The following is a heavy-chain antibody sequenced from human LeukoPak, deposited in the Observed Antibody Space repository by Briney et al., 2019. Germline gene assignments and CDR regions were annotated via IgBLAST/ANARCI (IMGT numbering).Heavy chain of an antibody. V-gene: IGHV3-30*04. Sequence: GGSLRLSCAASGFTFSSYAMHWVRQAPGKGLEWVALISYDGSNKYYADSVKGRFTISRDNSKNTLYLQMNSLRAEDTAVYYCARASGQLVKSDFDYWGQGTLSPSPQ. CDR3: ARASGQLVKSDFDY. J-gene: IGHJ4*02. CDR1: GFTFSSYA. D-gene: IGHD6-13*01. CDR2: ISYDGSNK.